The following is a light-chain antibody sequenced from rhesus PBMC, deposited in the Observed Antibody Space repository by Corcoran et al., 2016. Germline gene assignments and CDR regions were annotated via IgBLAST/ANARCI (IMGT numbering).Light chain of an antibody. CDR3: QHGYGTPFT. V-gene: IGKV1-74*01. CDR2: KAS. CDR1: ENVNNY. Sequence: DIQMTQSPSSLSASVGDRVTITCRASENVNNYLNWYQQKPGKAPKILIYKASTLQSGVPSRFSGSGSGTDYTFTISSLQPEDFATFSCQHGYGTPFTFGPGTKLDIK. J-gene: IGKJ3*01.